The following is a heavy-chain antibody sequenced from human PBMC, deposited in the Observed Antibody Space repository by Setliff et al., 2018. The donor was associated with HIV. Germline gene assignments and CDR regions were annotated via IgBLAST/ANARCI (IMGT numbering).Heavy chain of an antibody. V-gene: IGHV3-21*06. J-gene: IGHJ4*02. CDR1: GFTFSDYS. D-gene: IGHD3-22*01. Sequence: PGGSLRLSCAASGFTFSDYSMTWVRQVPGRGLEWVSSISGTSYIYYADSVKGRLTVSRDNAKNSLYLHINSLRAEDTAVYYCARHELVGYYYSIDYWGQGTLVTVSS. CDR3: ARHELVGYYYSIDY. CDR2: ISGTSYI.